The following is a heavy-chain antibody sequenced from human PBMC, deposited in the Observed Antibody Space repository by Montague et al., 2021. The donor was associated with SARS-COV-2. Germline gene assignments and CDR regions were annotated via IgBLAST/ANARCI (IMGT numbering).Heavy chain of an antibody. Sequence: SETLSLTCAVDGGSFTGYSWNWIRQPPGKGLEWIGEVKHPGGTNYNPSLKSRVTISIDMSKNQFSLNLESVTAADTAVYYCARPVSSSCYRFEYWGQGTLVTVSS. CDR3: ARPVSSSCYRFEY. CDR1: GGSFTGYS. D-gene: IGHD2-15*01. J-gene: IGHJ4*02. CDR2: VKHPGGT. V-gene: IGHV4-34*01.